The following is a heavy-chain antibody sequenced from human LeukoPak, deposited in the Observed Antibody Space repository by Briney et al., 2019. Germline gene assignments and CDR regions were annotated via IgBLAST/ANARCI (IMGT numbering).Heavy chain of an antibody. Sequence: GGSLRLSCAASGFTFSSYAMSWVRQAPGKGLEWVSAISGGGGSTYYADSVKGRFTISRDNSKNTLYLQMNSLRAEDTAVYYCAKITYYDFWSGPDYWGQGTLVTVSS. D-gene: IGHD3-3*01. CDR2: ISGGGGST. CDR3: AKITYYDFWSGPDY. V-gene: IGHV3-23*01. CDR1: GFTFSSYA. J-gene: IGHJ4*02.